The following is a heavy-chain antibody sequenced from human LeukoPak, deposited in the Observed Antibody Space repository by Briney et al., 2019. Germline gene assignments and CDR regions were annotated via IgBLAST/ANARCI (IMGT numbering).Heavy chain of an antibody. V-gene: IGHV4-59*01. Sequence: SETLSLTCTVSGASLSTYYWSWIRQPPGKGLEWIGYISYSGSTNYNPSLKSRVTISVDTSKNQFSLNLSSVTAADTAIYYCARATVGGLAYWGQGPLVTVSS. J-gene: IGHJ4*02. CDR2: ISYSGST. CDR1: GASLSTYY. D-gene: IGHD1-26*01. CDR3: ARATVGGLAY.